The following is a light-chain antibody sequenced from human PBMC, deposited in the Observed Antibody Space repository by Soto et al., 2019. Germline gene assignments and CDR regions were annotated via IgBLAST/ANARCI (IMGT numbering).Light chain of an antibody. V-gene: IGKV1-39*01. CDR3: QQTDTTPIT. J-gene: IGKJ5*01. CDR2: VAS. Sequence: ASVGDRVTITCRASQSISSYLSWYQQKPGEAPKLLINVASTLQSGVPSRFSGSGSGTDFTLAISSLQPEDFATYFCQQTDTTPITFGQGTRLEIK. CDR1: QSISSY.